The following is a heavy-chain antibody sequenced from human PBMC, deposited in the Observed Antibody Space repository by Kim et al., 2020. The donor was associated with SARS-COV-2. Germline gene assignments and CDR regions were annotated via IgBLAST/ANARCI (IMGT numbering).Heavy chain of an antibody. D-gene: IGHD3-22*01. CDR1: GFTFSSYV. CDR3: AKALSSGYFPSDH. Sequence: GGSLRLSCAASGFTFSSYVLSWVRQAPRKGLEWVSTISAGGGNTYYADSVEGRFSISRDNSKNTLYLQMNSLRAEDTAVYFCAKALSSGYFPSDHWGQGNLVTVSS. J-gene: IGHJ4*02. V-gene: IGHV3-23*01. CDR2: ISAGGGNT.